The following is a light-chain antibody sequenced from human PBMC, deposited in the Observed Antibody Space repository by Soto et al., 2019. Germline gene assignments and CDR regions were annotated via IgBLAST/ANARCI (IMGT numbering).Light chain of an antibody. CDR2: EVS. CDR3: SSYTSISTLYV. CDR1: SSDVGGYNY. J-gene: IGLJ1*01. V-gene: IGLV2-14*01. Sequence: QSVLTQPASVFGSPGQSITISCTGTSSDVGGYNYVSWYQQHPGKAPELMIYEVSHRPSGVSNRFSGSKSDNTASLTISGLQAEDEADYYCSSYTSISTLYVFGTGTKVTVL.